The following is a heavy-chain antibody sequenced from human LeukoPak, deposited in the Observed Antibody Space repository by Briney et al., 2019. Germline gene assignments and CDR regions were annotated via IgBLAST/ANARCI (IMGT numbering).Heavy chain of an antibody. CDR2: IYYSGST. CDR1: GGSISSYY. Sequence: SETLSLTCTVSGGSISSYYWSWIRQPPGKGLEWIGYIYYSGSTNCNPSLKSRVTISVDTSKNQFSLKLSSVTAADTAVYYCARGITSGLLWFGESANWFDPWGQGTLVTVSS. J-gene: IGHJ5*02. V-gene: IGHV4-59*01. D-gene: IGHD3-10*01. CDR3: ARGITSGLLWFGESANWFDP.